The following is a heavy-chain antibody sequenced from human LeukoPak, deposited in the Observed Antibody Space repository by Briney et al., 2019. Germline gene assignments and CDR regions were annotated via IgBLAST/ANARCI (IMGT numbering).Heavy chain of an antibody. CDR3: ARAPWYYDSSGYTPR. J-gene: IGHJ4*02. D-gene: IGHD3-22*01. V-gene: IGHV3-7*01. CDR2: IKHDGSEK. CDR1: GFTFSSYW. Sequence: GGSLRLSCAASGFTFSSYWMSWVRQAAGKGLEWVANIKHDGSEKHYVDSVRGRFTVSRDNAQNSLYLQMNSLRAEDTAVYYCARAPWYYDSSGYTPRWGQGTLVTVSS.